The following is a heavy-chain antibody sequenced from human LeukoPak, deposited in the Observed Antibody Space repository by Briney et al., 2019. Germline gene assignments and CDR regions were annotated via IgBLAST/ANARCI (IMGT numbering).Heavy chain of an antibody. J-gene: IGHJ3*02. CDR1: GGTFSSYA. CDR2: INPSGGST. V-gene: IGHV1-46*01. D-gene: IGHD6-19*01. CDR3: ARDPGYSSGPGVGAFDI. Sequence: GASVKVSCKASGGTFSSYAISWVRQAPGQGLEWMGIINPSGGSTSYAQKFQGRVTMTRDMSTSTVYMELSSLRSEDTAVYYCARDPGYSSGPGVGAFDIWGQGTMVTVSS.